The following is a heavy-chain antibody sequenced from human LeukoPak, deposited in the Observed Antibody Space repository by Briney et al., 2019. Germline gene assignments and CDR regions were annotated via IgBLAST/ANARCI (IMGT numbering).Heavy chain of an antibody. V-gene: IGHV4-31*03. CDR1: GDSISSGGYY. Sequence: PSETLSLTCTVSGDSISSGGYYWSWIRQHPGKGLEWIGYIYYSGSTLFSPSLKSRLTISVDTSKNQFSLKLSSVTAADTAVYYCARVRDGGGVWFDPWGQGTPVTVSS. CDR2: IYYSGST. D-gene: IGHD2-8*01. CDR3: ARVRDGGGVWFDP. J-gene: IGHJ5*02.